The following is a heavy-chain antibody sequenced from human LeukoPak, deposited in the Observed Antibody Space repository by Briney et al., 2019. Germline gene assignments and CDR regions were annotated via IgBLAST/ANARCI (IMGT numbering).Heavy chain of an antibody. CDR1: GFTFSTYN. D-gene: IGHD3-10*01. CDR3: ARDHEEGNYGMDV. V-gene: IGHV3-21*01. CDR2: ISMSSTYI. J-gene: IGHJ6*02. Sequence: GGSLRLSCAASGFTFSTYNMNWIRQAPGRGLEWVSPISMSSTYIFYTDSVKGRFTISRDNAKNSLYLQMNSLRAEDTAVYYCARDHEEGNYGMDVWGQGTTVTVSS.